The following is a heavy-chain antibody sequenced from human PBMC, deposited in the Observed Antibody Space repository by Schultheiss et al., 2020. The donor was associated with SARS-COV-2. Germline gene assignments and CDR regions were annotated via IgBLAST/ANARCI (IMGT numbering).Heavy chain of an antibody. J-gene: IGHJ4*02. Sequence: SQTLSLTCTVSGGSISSGSYYWSWIRQPAGKGLEWIGRIYTSGSTNYNPSLKSRVTMSVDTSKNQFSLKLSSVTAEDTAVYYCARIASGYDFDYWGQGTLVTVSS. CDR3: ARIASGYDFDY. D-gene: IGHD5-12*01. CDR1: GGSISSGSYY. V-gene: IGHV4-61*02. CDR2: IYTSGST.